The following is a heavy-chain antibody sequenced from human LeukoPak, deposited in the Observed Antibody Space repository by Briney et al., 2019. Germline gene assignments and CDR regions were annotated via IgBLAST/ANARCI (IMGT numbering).Heavy chain of an antibody. CDR1: GGSISSYY. D-gene: IGHD5-24*01. CDR3: ARQRSRDGYNRYYFDY. Sequence: PSETLSLTCTVSGGSISSYYWSWIRQPPGKGLEWIGYIYYSGSTNYNPSLKSRVTISVDTSKNQFSLKLSSVTAADTAVYYCARQRSRDGYNRYYFDYWGQGTLVTVSS. CDR2: IYYSGST. V-gene: IGHV4-59*08. J-gene: IGHJ4*02.